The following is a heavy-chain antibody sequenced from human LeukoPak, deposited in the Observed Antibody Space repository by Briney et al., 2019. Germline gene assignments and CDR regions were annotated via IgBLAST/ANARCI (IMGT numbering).Heavy chain of an antibody. CDR1: GGSFSGYY. CDR2: INHSGST. Sequence: SETLSLTCAVYGGSFSGYYWSWIRQPPGRGLEWIGEINHSGSTNYNPSLKSRGTISGDTSKNQFSLKLSSVTAADTAVYYCARRGTAMAKNFDYWGQGTLVTVSS. CDR3: ARRGTAMAKNFDY. V-gene: IGHV4-34*01. J-gene: IGHJ4*02. D-gene: IGHD5-18*01.